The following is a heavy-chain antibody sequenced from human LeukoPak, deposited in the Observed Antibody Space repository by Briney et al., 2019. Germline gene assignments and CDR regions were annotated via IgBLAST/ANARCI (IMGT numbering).Heavy chain of an antibody. Sequence: GGSLRLSCAASGFTVSSDYMSWVRQAPGKGLEWVSVIYTGGSTYYADSVKGRFTISRDNSKNTLCLQMNSLRAEDTAVYYCARYCSDISCYSFDVWGQGTMVTVSS. CDR2: IYTGGST. D-gene: IGHD2-2*01. CDR1: GFTVSSDY. J-gene: IGHJ3*01. CDR3: ARYCSDISCYSFDV. V-gene: IGHV3-53*01.